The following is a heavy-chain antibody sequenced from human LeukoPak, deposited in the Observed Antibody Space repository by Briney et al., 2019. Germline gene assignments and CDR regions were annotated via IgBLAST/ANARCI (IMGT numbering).Heavy chain of an antibody. CDR3: ARGGYYGSGNDFRFDP. Sequence: TSETLSLTCTVSGGSISSYYWSRIRQSPGKGLECIGYIHYTGSTNYNPSLKSRVTISVETSKNQFSLKLKSVTAADTAVYYCARGGYYGSGNDFRFDPWGQGTLVTVSS. V-gene: IGHV4-59*01. CDR1: GGSISSYY. J-gene: IGHJ5*02. D-gene: IGHD3-10*01. CDR2: IHYTGST.